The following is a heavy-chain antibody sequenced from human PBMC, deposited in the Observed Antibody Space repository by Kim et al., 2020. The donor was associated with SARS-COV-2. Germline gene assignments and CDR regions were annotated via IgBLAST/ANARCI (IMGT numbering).Heavy chain of an antibody. CDR3: ARESESYYEERDVGYYYYYGMDV. CDR1: GFTFSSYS. D-gene: IGHD1-26*01. V-gene: IGHV3-21*01. CDR2: ISSSSSYI. Sequence: GGSLRLSCAASGFTFSSYSMNWVRQAPGKGLEWVSSISSSSSYIYYADSVKGRFTISRDNAKNSLYLQMNSLRAEDTAVYYCARESESYYEERDVGYYYYYGMDVWGQGTTVTVSS. J-gene: IGHJ6*02.